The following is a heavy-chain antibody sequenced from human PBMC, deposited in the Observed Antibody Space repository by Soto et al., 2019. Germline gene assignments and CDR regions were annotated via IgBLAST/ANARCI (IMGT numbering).Heavy chain of an antibody. CDR1: GGSFSGYY. CDR3: CVLGGSVDTDMVHDY. D-gene: IGHD5-18*01. V-gene: IGHV4-34*01. J-gene: IGHJ4*02. CDR2: INHSGST. Sequence: PSETLSLTCAVYGGSFSGYYWSWIRQPPGKGLEWIGEINHSGSTNYNPSLKSRVTISVDTSKNQFSLKLSSVTAADTAVYYCCVLGGSVDTDMVHDYWGKGTLVTVSS.